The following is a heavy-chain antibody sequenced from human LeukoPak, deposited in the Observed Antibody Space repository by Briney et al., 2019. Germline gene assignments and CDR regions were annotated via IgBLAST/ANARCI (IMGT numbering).Heavy chain of an antibody. CDR1: GSTFSNYA. Sequence: GGSLRLSCAASGSTFSNYAMHWVRQAPGKGLEWVSSISGSGDSTNYADSVKGRFTISRDNSKNTLYLQMNSLRAEDTAIYYCARWWVGALKPGAFDVWGQGTMVTVS. CDR3: ARWWVGALKPGAFDV. D-gene: IGHD1-26*01. V-gene: IGHV3-23*01. J-gene: IGHJ3*01. CDR2: ISGSGDST.